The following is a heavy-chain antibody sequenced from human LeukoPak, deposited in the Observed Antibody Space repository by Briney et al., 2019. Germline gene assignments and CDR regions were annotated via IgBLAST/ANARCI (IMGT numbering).Heavy chain of an antibody. CDR1: GGSISSSSYY. Sequence: PSETLSLTCTVSGGSISSSSYYWGWIRQPPGKGLEWIGSIYYSGSTYYNPSLKRRVTISVNTSKNQFSLKLSSVTAADTAVYYCARQSTIFGGYMDVWGKGTTVTVSS. D-gene: IGHD3-3*01. CDR2: IYYSGST. J-gene: IGHJ6*03. V-gene: IGHV4-39*01. CDR3: ARQSTIFGGYMDV.